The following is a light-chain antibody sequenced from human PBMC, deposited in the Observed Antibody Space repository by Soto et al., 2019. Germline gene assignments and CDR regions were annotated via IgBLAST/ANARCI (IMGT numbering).Light chain of an antibody. CDR2: AVT. Sequence: QSVLTQPPSASGYPGQSVTISCTGTSSDVGGYNYVSCYQQYPGRAPKLMISAVTKRPSWVPDRVSGSKSGNTASLTDSGLQAEYESDYYCSSSATSNHFYFVFGRGTEL. CDR1: SSDVGGYNY. CDR3: SSSATSNHFYFV. J-gene: IGLJ3*02. V-gene: IGLV2-8*01.